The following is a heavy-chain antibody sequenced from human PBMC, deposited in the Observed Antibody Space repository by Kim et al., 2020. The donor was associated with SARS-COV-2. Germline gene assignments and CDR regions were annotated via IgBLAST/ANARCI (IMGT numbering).Heavy chain of an antibody. CDR3: AREVGVIVGAPWGGYYYYYGMDV. J-gene: IGHJ6*02. V-gene: IGHV4-61*02. CDR2: IYTSGST. CDR1: GGSISSGSYY. D-gene: IGHD1-26*01. Sequence: SETLSLTCTVSGGSISSGSYYWSWIRQPAGKGLEWIGRIYTSGSTNYNPSLKSRVTISVDTSKNQFSLKLSSVTAADTAVYYCAREVGVIVGAPWGGYYYYYGMDVWGQGTTVTVSS.